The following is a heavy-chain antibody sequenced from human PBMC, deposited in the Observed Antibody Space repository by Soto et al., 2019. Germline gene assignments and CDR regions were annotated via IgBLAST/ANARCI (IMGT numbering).Heavy chain of an antibody. D-gene: IGHD6-19*01. CDR3: ARDRAERDAFDI. CDR2: IYYSGST. CDR1: GGSISSGGYY. J-gene: IGHJ3*02. V-gene: IGHV4-31*03. Sequence: SETLSLTCTVSGGSISSGGYYWSWIRQHPGKGLEWIGYIYYSGSTFYNPSLKSRVTISVDTSKNQFSLKLSSVTAADTAVYYCARDRAERDAFDIWGQGTMVTVSS.